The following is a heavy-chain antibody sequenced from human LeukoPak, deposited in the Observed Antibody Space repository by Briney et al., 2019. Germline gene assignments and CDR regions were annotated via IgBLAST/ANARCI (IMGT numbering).Heavy chain of an antibody. Sequence: ASVKVSCKVSGYALSESSIHWVRQTPGEGFEWMGGFDPEYVETTYAQKFRGRVTMTEDTSTDTAYMEVINLRSDDTAVYYCVSDRSDGGYAESNGYPTFDLWGRGTLVTVSS. D-gene: IGHD5-24*01. CDR3: VSDRSDGGYAESNGYPTFDL. J-gene: IGHJ2*01. CDR2: FDPEYVET. CDR1: GYALSESS. V-gene: IGHV1-24*01.